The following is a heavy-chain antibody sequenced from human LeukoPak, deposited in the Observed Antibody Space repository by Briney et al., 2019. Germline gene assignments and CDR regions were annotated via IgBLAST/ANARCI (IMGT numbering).Heavy chain of an antibody. J-gene: IGHJ4*02. CDR2: INHSGST. V-gene: IGHV4-34*01. CDR1: GGSFSGYY. Sequence: SETLSLTCAVYGGSFSGYYWSWIRQPPGKGLEWIGEINHSGSTNYNPSLKSRVTISVDTSKNQFSLKLSSVTAADTAVYYCARGVRYYDSSGYYYVKRPFDYRGQGTLVTVSS. CDR3: ARGVRYYDSSGYYYVKRPFDY. D-gene: IGHD3-22*01.